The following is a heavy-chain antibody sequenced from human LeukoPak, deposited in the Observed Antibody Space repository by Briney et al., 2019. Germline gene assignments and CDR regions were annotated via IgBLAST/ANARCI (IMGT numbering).Heavy chain of an antibody. J-gene: IGHJ4*02. CDR2: IYYSGST. CDR1: GGSISSSSYY. CDR3: AIATYNLIDY. V-gene: IGHV4-39*07. Sequence: SETLSLTCTVSGGSISSSSYYWGWIRQPPGKGLEWIGGIYYSGSTYYNPSLKSRVTISVDTSKNQFSLKLSSVTAADTAVYYCAIATYNLIDYWGQGTLVTVSS. D-gene: IGHD5-24*01.